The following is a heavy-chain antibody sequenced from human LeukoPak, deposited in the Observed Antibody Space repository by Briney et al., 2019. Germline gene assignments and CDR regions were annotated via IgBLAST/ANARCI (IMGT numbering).Heavy chain of an antibody. Sequence: GGSLRLSCAASGFTFISYGMHWVRQAPGKGLEWVAVISYDGSNKYYADSVKGRFTISRDNSKNTLYLQMNTLRAEDTAVYYCARGPYYDSSGYWFDPWGQGTLVTVSS. V-gene: IGHV3-30*03. CDR1: GFTFISYG. D-gene: IGHD3-22*01. CDR2: ISYDGSNK. CDR3: ARGPYYDSSGYWFDP. J-gene: IGHJ5*02.